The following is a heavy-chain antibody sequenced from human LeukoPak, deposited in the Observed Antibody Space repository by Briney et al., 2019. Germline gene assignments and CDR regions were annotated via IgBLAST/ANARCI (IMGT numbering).Heavy chain of an antibody. CDR3: AKSGIVGATAFDY. D-gene: IGHD1-26*01. CDR2: ISYDGSNK. CDR1: GFTFSSFG. Sequence: GGSLRLSCAASGFTFSSFGMHWVRQAPGKGLEWVAVISYDGSNKYYADSVKGRFTISRDNSKNTLYLQMNSLRAEDTAVYYCAKSGIVGATAFDYWGQGTLVTVSS. V-gene: IGHV3-30*18. J-gene: IGHJ4*02.